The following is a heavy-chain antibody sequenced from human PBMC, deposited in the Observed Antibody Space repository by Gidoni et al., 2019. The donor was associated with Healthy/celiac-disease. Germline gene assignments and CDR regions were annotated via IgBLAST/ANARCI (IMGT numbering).Heavy chain of an antibody. D-gene: IGHD3-22*01. J-gene: IGHJ3*02. CDR2: IYSGGST. CDR3: ARDLGGGRGYYDSSGYPARDAFDI. V-gene: IGHV3-53*01. Sequence: EVQLVESGGGLIQPGGSLRLSCAASGFTVSSNYMSWVRRAPGKGLEWVSVIYSGGSTYSADSVKGRFTISRDNSKNTLYLQMNSLRAEDTAVYYCARDLGGGRGYYDSSGYPARDAFDIWGQGTMVTVSS. CDR1: GFTVSSNY.